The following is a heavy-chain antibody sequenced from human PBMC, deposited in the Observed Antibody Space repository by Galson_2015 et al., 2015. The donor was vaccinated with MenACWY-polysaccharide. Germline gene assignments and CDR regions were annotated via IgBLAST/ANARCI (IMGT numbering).Heavy chain of an antibody. V-gene: IGHV4-38-2*01. D-gene: IGHD1-26*01. CDR3: ARVEKYSGSFYILY. CDR2: IFHSGTT. Sequence: ETLSLTCAVSDYFIRSGYFWGWIRQPPGKGLEWIASIFHSGTTYYNPSLKSRVTISVDTSKNQFSLKLSSVTAADTAAYYCARVEKYSGSFYILYWGQGTLVTVSS. J-gene: IGHJ4*02. CDR1: DYFIRSGYF.